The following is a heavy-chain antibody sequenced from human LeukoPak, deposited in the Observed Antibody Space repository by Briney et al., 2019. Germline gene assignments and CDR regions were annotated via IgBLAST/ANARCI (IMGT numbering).Heavy chain of an antibody. J-gene: IGHJ4*02. CDR3: AKEGEAGLLGMDSFDY. CDR1: GFTFDDYA. Sequence: GGSLRLPCAASGFTFDDYAMHWVRQAPGKGLEWVSGISWNSGSIGYADSVKGRFTISRDNAKNSLYLQMNSLRAEDTALYYCAKEGEAGLLGMDSFDYWGQGTLVTVSS. D-gene: IGHD7-27*01. CDR2: ISWNSGSI. V-gene: IGHV3-9*01.